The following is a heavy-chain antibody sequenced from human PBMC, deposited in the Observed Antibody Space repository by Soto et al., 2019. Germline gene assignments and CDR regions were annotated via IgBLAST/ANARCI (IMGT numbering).Heavy chain of an antibody. D-gene: IGHD3-3*02. CDR1: GGTFSSYA. V-gene: IGHV1-69*01. CDR2: IITVFGIA. Sequence: QVQLVQSGAEVKKPGSSVKVSCKASGGTFSSYAISWVRQAPGQGLEWMGGIITVFGIANSAQKFQGRATITADESTTTAYMELSSLRSEDTAVYYCASQHLAGYFFDFWGQGTLVTVSS. CDR3: ASQHLAGYFFDF. J-gene: IGHJ4*02.